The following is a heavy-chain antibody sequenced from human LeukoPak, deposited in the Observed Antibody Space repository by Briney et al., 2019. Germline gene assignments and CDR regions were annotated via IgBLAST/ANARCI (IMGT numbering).Heavy chain of an antibody. CDR3: ARQSRYFDWLSRPGRFDY. D-gene: IGHD3-9*01. CDR2: IYTSGST. J-gene: IGHJ4*02. Sequence: SETLSLTCTVSGGSISSYYWSWIRQPAGKGLEWIGRIYTSGSTNYNPSLKSRVTMSVDTSKNQFSLKLSSVTAADTAVYYCARQSRYFDWLSRPGRFDYWGQGTLVTVSS. CDR1: GGSISSYY. V-gene: IGHV4-4*07.